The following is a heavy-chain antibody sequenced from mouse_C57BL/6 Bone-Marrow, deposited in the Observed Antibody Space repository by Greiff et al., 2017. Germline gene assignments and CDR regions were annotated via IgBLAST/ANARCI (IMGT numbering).Heavy chain of an antibody. V-gene: IGHV1-18*01. CDR2: INPNNGGT. CDR3: ARLDYYYGSSAYFDV. CDR1: GYTFTDYN. J-gene: IGHJ1*03. Sequence: VQLQQSGPELVKPGASVKIPCKASGYTFTDYNMDWVKQSHGKSLEWIGDINPNNGGTIYNQKFKGKATLTVDKSSSTAYMELRSLTSEDTAVYYCARLDYYYGSSAYFDVWGTGTTVTVSS. D-gene: IGHD1-1*01.